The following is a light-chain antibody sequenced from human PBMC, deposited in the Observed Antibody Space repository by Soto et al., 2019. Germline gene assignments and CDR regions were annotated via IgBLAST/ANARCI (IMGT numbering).Light chain of an antibody. V-gene: IGKV3-20*01. CDR1: QSVSSSF. CDR2: GAF. J-gene: IGKJ4*01. CDR3: QQYGSSPLT. Sequence: EIVVTQSPATLSVSPGERATLSCRASQSVSSSFLAWYQQKPGQAPRLLIYGAFNRATGIPDRFSGSGSGTDFTLTISRLEPEDFAVYYCQQYGSSPLTFGGGTKVEIK.